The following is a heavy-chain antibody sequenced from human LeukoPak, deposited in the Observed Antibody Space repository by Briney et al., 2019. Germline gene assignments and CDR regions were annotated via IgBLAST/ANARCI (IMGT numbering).Heavy chain of an antibody. J-gene: IGHJ4*02. D-gene: IGHD2-15*01. CDR3: ARVGRSPHLPDY. Sequence: SETLSLTCTVSGGSISSYYWSWIRQPPGKGLEWIGYIYCSGSTNYNPSLKSRVTISVDTSKNQFSLKLSSVTAADTAVYYCARVGRSPHLPDYWGQGTLVTVSS. CDR1: GGSISSYY. V-gene: IGHV4-59*01. CDR2: IYCSGST.